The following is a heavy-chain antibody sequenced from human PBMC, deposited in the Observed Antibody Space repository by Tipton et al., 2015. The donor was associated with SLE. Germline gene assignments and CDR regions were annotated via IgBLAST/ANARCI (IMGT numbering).Heavy chain of an antibody. CDR1: GGSISSSNYY. Sequence: TLSLTCTVSGGSISSSNYYWGWIRQPPGKGLEWIGNIYYSGRTCYNPSLKSRVTISGDTSKNQFSLKVSSVTAADTAVYYCARVHYDILTGYGFDFWGQGTLVTVSS. D-gene: IGHD3-9*01. CDR2: IYYSGRT. J-gene: IGHJ4*02. CDR3: ARVHYDILTGYGFDF. V-gene: IGHV4-39*07.